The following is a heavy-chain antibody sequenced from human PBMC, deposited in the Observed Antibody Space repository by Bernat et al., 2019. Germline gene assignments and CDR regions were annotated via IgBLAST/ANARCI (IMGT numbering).Heavy chain of an antibody. CDR2: IGTAGDT. V-gene: IGHV3-13*04. D-gene: IGHD3-22*01. CDR3: ARGAYDSSSSGYFDY. CDR1: GFTFSSYD. J-gene: IGHJ4*02. Sequence: EVQLVESGGGLVQPGGSLRLSCAASGFTFSSYDMHWVRQATGKGLELVSAIGTAGDTYYPGSVKGRFTISRENAKNSLYLQMNSLRAGDTAVYYCARGAYDSSSSGYFDYWGQGTLVTVSS.